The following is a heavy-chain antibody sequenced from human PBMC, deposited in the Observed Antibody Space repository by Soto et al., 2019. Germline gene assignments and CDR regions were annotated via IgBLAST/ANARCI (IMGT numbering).Heavy chain of an antibody. J-gene: IGHJ5*02. D-gene: IGHD1-26*01. CDR3: AKGNKWSYFDR. V-gene: IGHV3-23*01. Sequence: GGSLRLSCAASGFTFSSSAMYWVRQAPGKGLEWVSAITAGGDSTYYTDSVKGRFTISRDNLRNTLDLQMNSLRADDTAVYYCAKGNKWSYFDRWGQGTLVTVSS. CDR1: GFTFSSSA. CDR2: ITAGGDST.